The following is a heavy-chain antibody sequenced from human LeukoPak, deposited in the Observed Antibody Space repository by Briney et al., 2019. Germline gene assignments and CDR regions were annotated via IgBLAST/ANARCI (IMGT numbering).Heavy chain of an antibody. V-gene: IGHV4-34*01. CDR2: INHSGST. J-gene: IGHJ4*02. CDR1: GGSFSGYY. Sequence: SETLSLTCAVYGGSFSGYYWSWIRQPPGKGLEWIGEINHSGSTNYNPSLKSRVTISVDTSKNQFSLKLSSVTAADTAVYYYARGDVVVPAAMRKPFDYWGQGTLVTVSS. D-gene: IGHD2-2*01. CDR3: ARGDVVVPAAMRKPFDY.